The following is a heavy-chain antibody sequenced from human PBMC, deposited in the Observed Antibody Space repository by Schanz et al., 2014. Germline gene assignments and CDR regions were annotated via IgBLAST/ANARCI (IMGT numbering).Heavy chain of an antibody. CDR2: IYYSGNT. J-gene: IGHJ5*01. CDR3: ARSPGDFPGWFDS. Sequence: QLQLQESGPGLVKPSETLSLTCTVSGGSISSYYWSWIRQPPGKGLEWIGYIYYSGNTYYNPSLRGRVSMSLDTSKNQFSLKLGSVSAADTAVYYCARSPGDFPGWFDSWGQGTLVTVSS. D-gene: IGHD4-17*01. CDR1: GGSISSYY. V-gene: IGHV4-59*06.